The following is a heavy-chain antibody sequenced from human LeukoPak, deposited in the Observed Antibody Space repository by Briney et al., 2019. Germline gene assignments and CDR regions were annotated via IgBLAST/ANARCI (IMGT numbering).Heavy chain of an antibody. Sequence: PSETLSLTCTVSGGSIRSYYWSWIRQPPGKGLEWIGYIYYSGSTKYNPSLKSRVSISVDTSKNQFSLKLSSVTAADTAVYYCARQAVAGNGFDYWGQGTLVTVSS. V-gene: IGHV4-59*08. CDR2: IYYSGST. CDR3: ARQAVAGNGFDY. D-gene: IGHD6-19*01. J-gene: IGHJ4*02. CDR1: GGSIRSYY.